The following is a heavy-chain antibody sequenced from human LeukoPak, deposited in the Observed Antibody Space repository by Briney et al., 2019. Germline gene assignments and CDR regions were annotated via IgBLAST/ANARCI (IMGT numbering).Heavy chain of an antibody. CDR2: ISSSGSTI. CDR3: AESGYSYGYGGMDV. V-gene: IGHV3-48*03. D-gene: IGHD5-18*01. Sequence: GGSLRLSCAASGFTFSSYEMNWVRQAPGKGLEWVSYISSSGSTIYYADSVKGRFTISRDNAENSLYLQMNSLRAEDTAVYYCAESGYSYGYGGMDVWGKGTTVTVSS. CDR1: GFTFSSYE. J-gene: IGHJ6*04.